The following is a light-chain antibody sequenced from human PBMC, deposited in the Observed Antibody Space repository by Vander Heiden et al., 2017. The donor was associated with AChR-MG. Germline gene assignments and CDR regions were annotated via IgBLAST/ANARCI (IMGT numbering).Light chain of an antibody. CDR2: AAA. Sequence: DIQMTQSPSSLSASVGDRVTITCRASQSISSYLNWYQQKPGKAPKILIYAAASMQSGVPSRCSSSGSGTEFTLTISSLQPEDFATYYCQQSYSTLPLTFGGGTKVEIK. J-gene: IGKJ4*01. CDR3: QQSYSTLPLT. V-gene: IGKV1-39*01. CDR1: QSISSY.